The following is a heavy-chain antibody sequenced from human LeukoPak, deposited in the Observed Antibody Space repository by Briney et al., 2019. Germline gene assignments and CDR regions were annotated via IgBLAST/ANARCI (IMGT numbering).Heavy chain of an antibody. Sequence: GGSLRLSCAASGFTFSDYYMSWIRQAPGKGLEGVSYISSSGSTIYYADSVKGRFTISRDNSKNTLYLQMNSLRGEDTAVYFCARDLYCGGDCYYFDYWGQGTLVTVSS. CDR3: ARDLYCGGDCYYFDY. CDR2: ISSSGSTI. J-gene: IGHJ4*02. V-gene: IGHV3-11*04. D-gene: IGHD2-21*02. CDR1: GFTFSDYY.